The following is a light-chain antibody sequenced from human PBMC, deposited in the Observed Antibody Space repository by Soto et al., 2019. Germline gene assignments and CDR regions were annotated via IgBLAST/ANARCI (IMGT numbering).Light chain of an antibody. V-gene: IGKV3-15*01. Sequence: EILMTQSPSTLPGSPGERATLSCRASQSISSNLSWYQQNPGKAPRLLIYGETARATGIPARFRGSGSGTEFTHNISRLQSEDFELYYCQQYNNWTLTFGQGTKVDIK. J-gene: IGKJ1*01. CDR2: GET. CDR3: QQYNNWTLT. CDR1: QSISSN.